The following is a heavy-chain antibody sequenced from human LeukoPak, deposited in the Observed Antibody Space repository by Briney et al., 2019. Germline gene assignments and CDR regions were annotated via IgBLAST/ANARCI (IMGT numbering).Heavy chain of an antibody. D-gene: IGHD2-15*01. CDR2: INPSGGST. Sequence: ASVKVSCKASGYTFTSYYLHWVRQAPGQGLEWMGIINPSGGSTSYAQKFQGRVTMTRDMSASTVYMELSSLRSEDTAVYYCARGWGGYCSGGSCYHDAFDIWGQGTMVTVSS. J-gene: IGHJ3*02. CDR3: ARGWGGYCSGGSCYHDAFDI. V-gene: IGHV1-46*01. CDR1: GYTFTSYY.